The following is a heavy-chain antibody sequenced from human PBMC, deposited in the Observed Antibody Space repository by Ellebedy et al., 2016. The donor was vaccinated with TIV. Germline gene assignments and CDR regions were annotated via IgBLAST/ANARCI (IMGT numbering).Heavy chain of an antibody. Sequence: GSLRLSXAVSGGSVSSANYYWSWIRQPPGKGLEWIGNIYYSGSTNYNPSLQSRVTISVDTSKNQFSLKLSSVTAADTAVYYCARYSYGPIDYWGQGPLVTVSS. J-gene: IGHJ4*02. CDR3: ARYSYGPIDY. D-gene: IGHD5-18*01. V-gene: IGHV4-61*01. CDR1: GGSVSSANYY. CDR2: IYYSGST.